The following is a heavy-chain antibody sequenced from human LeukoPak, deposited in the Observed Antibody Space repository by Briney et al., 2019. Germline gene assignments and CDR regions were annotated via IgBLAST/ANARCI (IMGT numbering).Heavy chain of an antibody. CDR2: ISSSSSYI. CDR3: ARLDYGGRGTVIDY. J-gene: IGHJ4*02. V-gene: IGHV3-21*01. CDR1: GFTFSSYS. Sequence: GGSLRLSCAASGFTFSSYSMNWVRQAPGKGLEWVSSISSSSSYIYYADSVKGRFTISRDSAKNSLYLQMNSLRAEDTAVYYCARLDYGGRGTVIDYWGQGTLVTVSS. D-gene: IGHD4-17*01.